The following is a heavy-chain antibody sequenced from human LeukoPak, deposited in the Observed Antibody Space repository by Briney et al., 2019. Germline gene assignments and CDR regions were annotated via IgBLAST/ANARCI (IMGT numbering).Heavy chain of an antibody. J-gene: IGHJ5*02. CDR1: GFTFSSYS. V-gene: IGHV3-21*01. Sequence: PGGSLRLSCAASGFTFSSYSMNWVRQAPGKGLEWVSSISSSSSYIYYADSVKGRFTISRDNAKNSLYLQMNSLRAEDTAVYYCAREHLTGYYPNWFDPWGQGTLVTVSS. CDR3: AREHLTGYYPNWFDP. CDR2: ISSSSSYI. D-gene: IGHD3-9*01.